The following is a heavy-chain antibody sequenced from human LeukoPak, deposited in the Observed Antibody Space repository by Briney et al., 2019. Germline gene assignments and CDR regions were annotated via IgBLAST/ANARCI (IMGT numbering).Heavy chain of an antibody. CDR1: GASMNTHY. V-gene: IGHV4-59*11. D-gene: IGHD3-9*01. Sequence: SETLSLTCAVSGASMNTHYWSWIRQPPGKGLEWIGYMLDTVTTKDNPSLKSRFTLSADTSKNQFSLRLTSVTAADTAVYYCAGAVTGYYLSHYYFPYWGRGTLVTVSS. CDR3: AGAVTGYYLSHYYFPY. CDR2: MLDTVTT. J-gene: IGHJ4*02.